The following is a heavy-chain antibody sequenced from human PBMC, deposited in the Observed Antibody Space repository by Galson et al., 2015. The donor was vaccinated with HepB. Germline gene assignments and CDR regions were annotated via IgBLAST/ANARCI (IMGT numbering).Heavy chain of an antibody. CDR3: AKDTLYYCGSGIDY. J-gene: IGHJ4*02. CDR2: VSDSGGSI. D-gene: IGHD3-10*01. Sequence: SLRLSCAASGFTFSSYAMSWVRQAPGKGLEWVSSVSDSGGSIYYADSVKGRFTISRDNSKNTLYLQMNTLRAEDSAVYYCAKDTLYYCGSGIDYWGQGTLVTVSS. CDR1: GFTFSSYA. V-gene: IGHV3-23*01.